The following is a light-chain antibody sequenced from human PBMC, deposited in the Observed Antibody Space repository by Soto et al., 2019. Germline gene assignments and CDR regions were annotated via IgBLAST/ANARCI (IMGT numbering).Light chain of an antibody. V-gene: IGLV1-40*01. CDR1: SSNIGAGYD. Sequence: QSVLTQPPSVSGAPGQRVTISCTGSSSNIGAGYDVHWYQQLPGTAPKLLIYGNSNRPSGVPDRFSGPKSGTSASLAITGLQAEDEGGYFRQAFGRKLRWSGFGGGNQLTVL. J-gene: IGLJ2*01. CDR3: QAFGRKLRWSG. CDR2: GNS.